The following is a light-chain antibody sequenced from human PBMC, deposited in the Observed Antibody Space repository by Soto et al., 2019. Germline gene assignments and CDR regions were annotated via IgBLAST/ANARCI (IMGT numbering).Light chain of an antibody. Sequence: QSVLTQPASVSGSPGQSITISCTETSSDIGDYDYVSWYQHLPGKAPKLLIFDVTHRPSGVSDRFSGSKSGNTASLTISGVRPEDEADYYCCSYTDIALDVVFGGGTQLTVL. CDR2: DVT. J-gene: IGLJ2*01. V-gene: IGLV2-14*01. CDR3: CSYTDIALDVV. CDR1: SSDIGDYDY.